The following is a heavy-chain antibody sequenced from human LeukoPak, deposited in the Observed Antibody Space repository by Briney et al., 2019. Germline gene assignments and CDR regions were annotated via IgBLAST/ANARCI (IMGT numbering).Heavy chain of an antibody. D-gene: IGHD3-10*01. CDR3: ARAYYGSGSYGSYYYYYYMDV. V-gene: IGHV1-2*02. CDR1: GYTFTGYY. J-gene: IGHJ6*03. CDR2: INPNSGGT. Sequence: GASVKVSCKASGYTFTGYYMHWVRQAPGQGLEWMGWINPNSGGTNYAQKFQGRVTMTRDTSISTAYMELSRLRSDDTAVYYCARAYYGSGSYGSYYYYYYMDVWGKGTTVTVSS.